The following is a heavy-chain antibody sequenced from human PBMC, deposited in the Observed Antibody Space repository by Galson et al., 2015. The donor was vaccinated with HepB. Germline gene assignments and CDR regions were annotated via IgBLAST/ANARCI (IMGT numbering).Heavy chain of an antibody. CDR3: ARDLSSGSLDY. CDR1: GFTFSSFG. Sequence: SLRLSCAASGFTFSSFGMHWVRQTPGKGLEWVTAIGYDGINKYYADSVKGRFTISRDISKNTLFLQMNSLRAEDTAVYYCARDLSSGSLDYRGQGTLVTVSS. V-gene: IGHV3-33*01. D-gene: IGHD3-10*01. J-gene: IGHJ4*02. CDR2: IGYDGINK.